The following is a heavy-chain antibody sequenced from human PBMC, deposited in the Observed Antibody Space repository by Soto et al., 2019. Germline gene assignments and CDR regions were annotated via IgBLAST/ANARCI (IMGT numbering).Heavy chain of an antibody. CDR1: GFTFSSYG. CDR2: IWYDGSNK. CDR3: AREYQLLLDY. Sequence: QVQLVESGGGVVQPGRSLRLSCAASGFTFSSYGMHWVRQAPGKGLEWVAVIWYDGSNKYYADSVKGRFTISRDNSKNTLYLQMNSLRAEDTAGYYCAREYQLLLDYWGQGTLVTVSS. D-gene: IGHD2-2*01. J-gene: IGHJ4*02. V-gene: IGHV3-33*01.